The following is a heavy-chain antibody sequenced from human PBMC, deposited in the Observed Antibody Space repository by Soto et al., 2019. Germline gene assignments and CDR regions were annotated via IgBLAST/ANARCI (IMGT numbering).Heavy chain of an antibody. J-gene: IGHJ4*02. CDR2: TYYRSKWYN. V-gene: IGHV6-1*01. CDR1: GDRVSSNSAA. D-gene: IGHD1-26*01. CDR3: ARVAFNGGATYFDY. Sequence: SQTLSLPCAISGDRVSSNSAAWNWLRQSPSRGLEWLGRTYYRSKWYNDYAVSVKSRITINPDTSKNQFSLQLNSVTPEDTAVYYCARVAFNGGATYFDYWGQGTLVTVSS.